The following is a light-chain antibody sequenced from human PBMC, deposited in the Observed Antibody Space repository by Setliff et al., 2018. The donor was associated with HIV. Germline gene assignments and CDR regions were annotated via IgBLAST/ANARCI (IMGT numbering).Light chain of an antibody. J-gene: IGLJ2*01. CDR2: DVS. V-gene: IGLV2-14*03. CDR1: SSDVGGYNY. CDR3: SSYSTSNTPSVI. Sequence: QSALTQPASVSGSPGQSITISCTGTSSDVGGYNYVSWYQQHPGKAPKLMIYDVSNRPSGVSNRFSGSKSGNTASLTTSGLQADDEADYYCSSYSTSNTPSVIFGGGTKVTVL.